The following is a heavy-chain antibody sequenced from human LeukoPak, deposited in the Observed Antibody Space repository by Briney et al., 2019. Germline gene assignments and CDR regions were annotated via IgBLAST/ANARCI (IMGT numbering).Heavy chain of an antibody. J-gene: IGHJ6*03. CDR1: GFTISTYV. Sequence: GGSLRLSCVASGFTISTYVMAWVRQAPGKGLEWVSDISGRDGNTDYADSVKGRFTISRDNSRNTLYLQMNSLRAEDTAVYYCVKVDCSSTSCYSYHYYYMDVWGKGTTVTVSS. CDR2: ISGRDGNT. D-gene: IGHD2-2*01. CDR3: VKVDCSSTSCYSYHYYYMDV. V-gene: IGHV3-23*01.